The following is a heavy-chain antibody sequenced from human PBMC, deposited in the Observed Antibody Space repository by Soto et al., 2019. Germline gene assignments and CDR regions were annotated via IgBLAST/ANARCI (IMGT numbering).Heavy chain of an antibody. Sequence: GASVKVSCKVSGYTYLNFAFHWVRQAPGQRLEWLGWINNGNGNTRFSQRIQGRVTLTRDASASTGYMELSRLRSEDTAIYYCALSHTGFCNSVDYPGAFDSWGQGTLITVCS. CDR1: GYTYLNFA. V-gene: IGHV1-3*04. J-gene: IGHJ4*02. D-gene: IGHD2-15*01. CDR2: INNGNGNT. CDR3: ALSHTGFCNSVDYPGAFDS.